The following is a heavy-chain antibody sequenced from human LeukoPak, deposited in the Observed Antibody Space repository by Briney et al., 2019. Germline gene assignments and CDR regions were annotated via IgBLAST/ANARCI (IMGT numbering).Heavy chain of an antibody. CDR3: ARHRSTLYDLWSGYDPPGAFDI. CDR2: IYYSGST. V-gene: IGHV4-38-2*02. D-gene: IGHD3-3*01. Sequence: SSETLSLTCTVSGYSISSGYYWGWIRQPPGKGLEWIGSIYYSGSTYYNPSLKSRVTISVDTSKNQFSLKLSSVTAADTAVYYCARHRSTLYDLWSGYDPPGAFDIWGQGTMVTVSS. CDR1: GYSISSGYY. J-gene: IGHJ3*02.